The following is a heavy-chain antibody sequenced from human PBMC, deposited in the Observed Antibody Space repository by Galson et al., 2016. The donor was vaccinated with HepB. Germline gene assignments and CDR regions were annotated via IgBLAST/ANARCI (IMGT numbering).Heavy chain of an antibody. J-gene: IGHJ4*02. D-gene: IGHD3-10*01. Sequence: SLRLSCAASGFTFSNSAMSWVRQAPGKGLEWVSVISAGGGETYYVDSVKGRFTVSRDNYKSPLYLQMNGLRVEDTAVYYCAREGDFGSRHDFDYWGQGTLVTVSS. CDR3: AREGDFGSRHDFDY. CDR2: ISAGGGET. CDR1: GFTFSNSA. V-gene: IGHV3-23*01.